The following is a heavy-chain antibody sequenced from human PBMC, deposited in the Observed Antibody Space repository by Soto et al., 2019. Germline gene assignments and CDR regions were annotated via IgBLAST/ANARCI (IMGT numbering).Heavy chain of an antibody. D-gene: IGHD1-26*01. CDR2: IHHSGST. CDR3: ERGGYYFYIDV. J-gene: IGHJ6*03. CDR1: GGSVTISTW. V-gene: IGHV4-4*02. Sequence: QVQLQASGPGLVKPSGTLSPTCAVSGGSVTISTWWCWVRQTPGKGLEWIGQIHHSGSTNYNPSLTTRATISVDKSKNQVTPEMESVPAAETAVYYRERGGYYFYIDVWGKGTMVTVSS.